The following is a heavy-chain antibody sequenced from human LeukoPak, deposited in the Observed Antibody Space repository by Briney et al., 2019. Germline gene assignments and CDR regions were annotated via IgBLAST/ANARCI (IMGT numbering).Heavy chain of an antibody. J-gene: IGHJ4*02. Sequence: PSETLSLTCAVYGGSFSGYYWSWTRQPPGKGLEWIGEINHSGSTNYNPSLKSRVTISVDTSKNQFSLKLSSVTAADTAVYYCARRRVGYCSSTSCYPFDYWGQGTLVTVSS. V-gene: IGHV4-34*01. D-gene: IGHD2-2*01. CDR3: ARRRVGYCSSTSCYPFDY. CDR2: INHSGST. CDR1: GGSFSGYY.